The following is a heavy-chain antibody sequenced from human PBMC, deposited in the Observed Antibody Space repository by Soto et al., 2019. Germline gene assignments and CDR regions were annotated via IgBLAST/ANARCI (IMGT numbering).Heavy chain of an antibody. Sequence: PGGSLRLSCAASGFTFSSYAMSWVRQAPGKGLEWVSAISGSGGSTYYADSVKGRFTISRDNSKNTLYLQMNSLRAEDTAVYYCAKSQYYYDSSGHYNYFDYWGQGTLVTVSS. J-gene: IGHJ4*02. CDR3: AKSQYYYDSSGHYNYFDY. V-gene: IGHV3-23*01. CDR1: GFTFSSYA. D-gene: IGHD3-22*01. CDR2: ISGSGGST.